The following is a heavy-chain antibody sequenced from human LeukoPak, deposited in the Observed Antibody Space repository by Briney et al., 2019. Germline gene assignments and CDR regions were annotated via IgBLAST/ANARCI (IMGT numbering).Heavy chain of an antibody. V-gene: IGHV1-2*02. J-gene: IGHJ5*02. Sequence: VASVKVSCKASGYTFTGYSLHWVRQAPGQGLEWMGWINPNSGGTNYAQKFQGRVTMTRDTSISTAYMELSRLRSDDTAVYYCARGRPGIAASWGQGTLVTVSS. CDR3: ARGRPGIAAS. CDR2: INPNSGGT. CDR1: GYTFTGYS. D-gene: IGHD6-13*01.